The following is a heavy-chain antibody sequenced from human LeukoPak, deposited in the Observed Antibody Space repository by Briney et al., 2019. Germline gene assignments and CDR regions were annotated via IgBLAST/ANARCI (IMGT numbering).Heavy chain of an antibody. D-gene: IGHD1-7*01. CDR2: IYYSGSS. V-gene: IGHV4-39*01. CDR3: AVNWNYVDNWFDP. CDR1: GGSISSSSYY. Sequence: SETLSLTCTVPGGSISSSSYYWGWIRQPPGKGLEWFGSIYYSGSSYYNPSLKSRVTISVDTSKNQFSLKLSSVTAADTAVYYCAVNWNYVDNWFDPWGQGTLVTVSS. J-gene: IGHJ5*02.